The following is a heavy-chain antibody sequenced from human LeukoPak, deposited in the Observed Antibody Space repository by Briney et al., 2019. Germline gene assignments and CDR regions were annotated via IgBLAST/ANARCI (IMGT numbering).Heavy chain of an antibody. V-gene: IGHV4-59*12. CDR1: GVSISSYY. CDR2: IYYSGST. J-gene: IGHJ4*02. CDR3: ARGSSGWYSIDY. D-gene: IGHD6-19*01. Sequence: SEALSLTCTVSGVSISSYYWSWIRQPPGKGLEWIGYIYYSGSTNYNPSLKSRVTISLDTSKNQFSLKLSSVTAADTAVYYCARGSSGWYSIDYWGQGTLVTVSS.